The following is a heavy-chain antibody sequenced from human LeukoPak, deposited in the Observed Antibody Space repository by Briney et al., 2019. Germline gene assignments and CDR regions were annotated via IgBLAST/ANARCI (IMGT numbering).Heavy chain of an antibody. CDR2: IYYSGST. CDR1: GGSISSGGYY. CDR3: ASAAPMIHAFDI. D-gene: IGHD2-15*01. Sequence: SETLSLTCTVSGGSISSGGYYWSWSRQHPGKGLEWIGYIYYSGSTYYNPSLKSRVTISVDTSKNQFSLKLSSVTAADTAVYYCASAAPMIHAFDIWGQGTMVTVSS. J-gene: IGHJ3*02. V-gene: IGHV4-31*03.